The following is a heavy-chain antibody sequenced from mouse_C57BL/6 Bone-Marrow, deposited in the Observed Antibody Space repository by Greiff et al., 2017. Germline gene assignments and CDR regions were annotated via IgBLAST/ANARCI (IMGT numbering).Heavy chain of an antibody. J-gene: IGHJ3*01. D-gene: IGHD2-3*01. CDR2: IHPNSGST. Sequence: QVQLQQSGAELVKPGASVKLSCKASGYTFTSYWMHWVKQRPGQGLEWIGMIHPNSGSTNYNEKFKSKATLTVDKSSSTAYMQLSSLTSEDSAVYYCATDDGYPAWFAYWGQGTLVTVSA. V-gene: IGHV1-64*01. CDR3: ATDDGYPAWFAY. CDR1: GYTFTSYW.